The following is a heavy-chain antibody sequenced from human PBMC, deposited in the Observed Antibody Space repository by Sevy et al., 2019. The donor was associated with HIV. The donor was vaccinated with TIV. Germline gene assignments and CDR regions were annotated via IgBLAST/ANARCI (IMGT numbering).Heavy chain of an antibody. Sequence: GGSLRLSCAGSGFTFNSHTMNWVRQAPEKGLEWVSSISSSSSYIYYGDSVKGRFTISRDNAKSSLFLQMNSLRAEDTAIYFCARVKDYGDYGAFDIWGQGTMVTVSS. J-gene: IGHJ3*02. V-gene: IGHV3-21*01. D-gene: IGHD4-17*01. CDR1: GFTFNSHT. CDR3: ARVKDYGDYGAFDI. CDR2: ISSSSSYI.